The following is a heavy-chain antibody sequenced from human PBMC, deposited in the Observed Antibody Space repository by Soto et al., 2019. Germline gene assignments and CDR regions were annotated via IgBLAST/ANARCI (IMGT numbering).Heavy chain of an antibody. CDR2: IIPIFGTA. CDR1: GGTFSSYA. D-gene: IGHD3-22*01. J-gene: IGHJ4*02. V-gene: IGHV1-69*13. CDR3: ASRKSVYYYDSSGYFDY. Sequence: RASVKVSCKASGGTFSSYAISWVRQAPGQGLEWMGGIIPIFGTANYAQKFQGRVTITADESTSTAYMELSSLRSEDTAVYYCASRKSVYYYDSSGYFDYWGQGTLVTVSS.